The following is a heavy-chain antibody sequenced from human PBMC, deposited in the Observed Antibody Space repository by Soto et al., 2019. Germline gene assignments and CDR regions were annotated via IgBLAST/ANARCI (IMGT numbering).Heavy chain of an antibody. CDR1: GFTFSSYA. CDR2: ISGSGGST. V-gene: IGHV3-23*01. Sequence: GSLRLSCAASGFTFSSYAMSWVRQAPGKGLEWVSAISGSGGSTYYADSVKGRFTISRDNSKNTLYLQMNSLRAEDTAVYYCAKGSQPRYCSSTSCWALNWFDPWGQGTLVTVSS. J-gene: IGHJ5*02. CDR3: AKGSQPRYCSSTSCWALNWFDP. D-gene: IGHD2-2*01.